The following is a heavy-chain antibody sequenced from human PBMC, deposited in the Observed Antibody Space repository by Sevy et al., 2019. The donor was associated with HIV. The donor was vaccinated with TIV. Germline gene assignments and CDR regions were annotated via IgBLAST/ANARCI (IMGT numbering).Heavy chain of an antibody. J-gene: IGHJ4*02. D-gene: IGHD3-10*01. Sequence: SGPTLVKPTQTLTLTCTFSGFSLSTSGVGVGWIRQPPGKALEWLALIYWDVDKRYSPSLKSRLTITKDTSKNQVVLTMTNMDPVDTATYFCGHVVLSVILDYWGQGTLVTVSS. CDR2: IYWDVDK. V-gene: IGHV2-5*02. CDR3: GHVVLSVILDY. CDR1: GFSLSTSGVG.